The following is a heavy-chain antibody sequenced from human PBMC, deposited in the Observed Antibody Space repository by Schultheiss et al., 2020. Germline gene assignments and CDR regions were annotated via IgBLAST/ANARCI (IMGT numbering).Heavy chain of an antibody. CDR3: ARVLYYYDSSGYYYPIDY. D-gene: IGHD3-22*01. CDR1: GFTFSSYG. J-gene: IGHJ4*02. CDR2: ISYDGGNR. Sequence: GESLKISCAASGFTFSSYGMHWVRQAPGKGLEWVAVISYDGGNRHYADSVKGRFTISRDNSKNTLYLQMNSLRAEDTAVYYCARVLYYYDSSGYYYPIDYWGQGTLGTVSS. V-gene: IGHV3-30*03.